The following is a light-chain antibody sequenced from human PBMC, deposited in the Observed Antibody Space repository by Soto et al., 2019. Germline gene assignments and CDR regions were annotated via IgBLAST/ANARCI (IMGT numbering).Light chain of an antibody. J-gene: IGLJ2*01. CDR3: QTWGTGIVV. Sequence: QPVLTQSPSASASLGASVKLTCTLSSGHSSYAIAWHQQQPAKGPRYLMKLNSDGSHSKGDGIPDRFSGSSSGAERYLTISSLQSEDEADYYCQTWGTGIVVFGGGTKLTVL. CDR1: SGHSSYA. CDR2: LNSDGSH. V-gene: IGLV4-69*01.